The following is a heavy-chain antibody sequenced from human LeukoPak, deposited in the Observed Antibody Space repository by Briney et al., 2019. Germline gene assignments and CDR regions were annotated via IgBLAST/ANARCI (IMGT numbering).Heavy chain of an antibody. CDR2: ISGSGGNT. CDR3: SKGRWGDT. D-gene: IGHD3-16*01. J-gene: IGHJ4*02. CDR1: GFTFRSYD. V-gene: IGHV3-23*01. Sequence: PGGSLRLSCAAPGFTFRSYDMNWVRQAPGKGLECVSTISGSGGNTYYADSVKGRFTISRDNSKNLVYLQMNSLRDEDTAVYYCSKGRWGDTWGQGTLVTVSS.